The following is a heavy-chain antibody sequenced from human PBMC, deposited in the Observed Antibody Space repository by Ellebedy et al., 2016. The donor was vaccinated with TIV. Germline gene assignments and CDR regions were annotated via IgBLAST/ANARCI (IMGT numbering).Heavy chain of an antibody. CDR3: AGEWMRGMDV. D-gene: IGHD2-2*03. CDR2: INSDGSST. CDR1: GFTFSSYW. V-gene: IGHV3-74*01. Sequence: GESLKISXAASGFTFSSYWMHWVRQAPGKGLEWVSRINSDGSSTSYADSVKGRFTISRDNAKNTLYLQMNSLRAEDMAVYYCAGEWMRGMDVWGQGTTVTVSS. J-gene: IGHJ6*02.